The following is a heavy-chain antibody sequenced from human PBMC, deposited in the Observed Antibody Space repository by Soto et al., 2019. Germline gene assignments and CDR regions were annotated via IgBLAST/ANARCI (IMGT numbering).Heavy chain of an antibody. CDR1: GFTFTRHS. V-gene: IGHV3-48*02. CDR2: ISDSSGTI. D-gene: IGHD4-17*01. J-gene: IGHJ4*02. Sequence: PGGSLRLSCAASGFTFTRHSMNRVRQAAGKGLEWISYISDSSGTIYYAESVKGRFTIARDNVQNSLYLQMNSLRDEDTAAYYCSGNPCSPATVTIMDYWGQGTQVTVSS. CDR3: SGNPCSPATVTIMDY.